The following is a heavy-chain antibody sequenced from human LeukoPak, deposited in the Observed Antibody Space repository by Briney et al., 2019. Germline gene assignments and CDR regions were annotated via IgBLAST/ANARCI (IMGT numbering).Heavy chain of an antibody. D-gene: IGHD4-11*01. Sequence: GGSLRLSRAASGFTFSSYAMSWVRQGPGKGLEWVSAISGSGGSTYYADSVKGRFTISRDNSKNTLYLQMNSLRAEDTAVYYCAKDLGLRLPVQRLQYTLDYWGQGTLVTVSS. V-gene: IGHV3-23*01. J-gene: IGHJ4*02. CDR1: GFTFSSYA. CDR3: AKDLGLRLPVQRLQYTLDY. CDR2: ISGSGGST.